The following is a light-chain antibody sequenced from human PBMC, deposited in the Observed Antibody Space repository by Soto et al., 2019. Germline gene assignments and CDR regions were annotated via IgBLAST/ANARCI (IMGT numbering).Light chain of an antibody. V-gene: IGKV1-39*01. Sequence: DSYMTQAPSSLSASVRDRVTISCRAGQDVVNYLNWYQQKPGKAPRLLIYAASSLQSGVPSRFSGSGSGTDFTLAINSLQPEDFATYYCQQSSRTPITFGQGTRLAI. CDR3: QQSSRTPIT. CDR2: AAS. J-gene: IGKJ5*01. CDR1: QDVVNY.